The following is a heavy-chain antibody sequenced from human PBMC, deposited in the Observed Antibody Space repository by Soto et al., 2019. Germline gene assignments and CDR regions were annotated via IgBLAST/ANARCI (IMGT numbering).Heavy chain of an antibody. CDR1: GGSFKSGSYS. J-gene: IGHJ4*02. CDR2: VYHTGRT. CDR3: ATDFAYFDS. D-gene: IGHD3-3*01. V-gene: IGHV4-61*01. Sequence: SETLSLTCTVSGGSFKSGSYSWSWIRQPPGKGLEWIGYVYHTGRTSYNPSLKSRVSISMDTSKNQFSLNLDSVTAADTAVYLCATDFAYFDSWGQGTLATVSS.